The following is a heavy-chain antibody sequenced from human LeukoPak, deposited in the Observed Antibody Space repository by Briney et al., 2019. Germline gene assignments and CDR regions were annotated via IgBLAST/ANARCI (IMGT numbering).Heavy chain of an antibody. V-gene: IGHV4-39*07. J-gene: IGHJ4*02. D-gene: IGHD1-26*01. Sequence: SATLSLTCPVSGGSIRSSYYYWGWIRQPPGKGLEWIGSIYDSGSTYYNPSLKSRVTISVDTSKNQFSLKLDSVTAADTAVYFCVRDRELTFWSQGTLVTVSS. CDR2: IYDSGST. CDR1: GGSIRSSYYY. CDR3: VRDRELTF.